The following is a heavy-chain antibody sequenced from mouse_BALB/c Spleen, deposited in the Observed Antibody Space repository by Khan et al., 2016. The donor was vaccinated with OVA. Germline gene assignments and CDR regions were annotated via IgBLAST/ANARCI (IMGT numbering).Heavy chain of an antibody. D-gene: IGHD2-12*01. J-gene: IGHJ1*01. V-gene: IGHV1-55*01. CDR3: SGSPYADWYFDV. CDR2: IYPGRNVT. CDR1: GYTFTSYW. Sequence: QVQLQQSGAELVKPGASVKMSCKASGYTFTSYWINWVKLRPGQGLEWIGYIYPGRNVTNYNEKFKSKATLTLDTSSSTANMQLSSLTSEDSAVYYCSGSPYADWYFDVWGEGTTVTVSS.